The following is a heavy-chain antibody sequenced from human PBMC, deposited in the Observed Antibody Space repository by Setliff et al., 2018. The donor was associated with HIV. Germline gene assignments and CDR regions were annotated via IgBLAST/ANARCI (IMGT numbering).Heavy chain of an antibody. J-gene: IGHJ5*02. CDR3: AREGIAVTARGNWFDP. CDR2: ISYDGSNK. Sequence: GGSLRLSCAASGFTFSSYAMHWVRQAPGKGLEWVAVISYDGSNKYYPDSVKGRFTISRDNSKNTLYLQMNSLRAEDTAVYYCAREGIAVTARGNWFDPWGQGTLVTVSS. D-gene: IGHD6-19*01. V-gene: IGHV3-30*04. CDR1: GFTFSSYA.